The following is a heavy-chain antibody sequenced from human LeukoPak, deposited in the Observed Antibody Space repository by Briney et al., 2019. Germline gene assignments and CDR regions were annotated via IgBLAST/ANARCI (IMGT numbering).Heavy chain of an antibody. V-gene: IGHV5-51*01. CDR2: IYPGDSDT. D-gene: IGHD3-22*01. CDR1: GYSFTSYW. J-gene: IGHJ4*02. CDR3: ARQFGSYYYDNSGYYYYFDY. Sequence: GESLKISCKGSGYSFTSYWIGWVRQTPGKGLELMGIIYPGDSDTRYSPSFQGQVTISADKSISAAYLQWSSLKASDTAMYYCARQFGSYYYDNSGYYYYFDYWAQGTLVTVSS.